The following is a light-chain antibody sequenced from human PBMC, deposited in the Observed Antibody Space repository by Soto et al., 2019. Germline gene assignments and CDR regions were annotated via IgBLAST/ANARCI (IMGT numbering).Light chain of an antibody. CDR2: AAS. Sequence: DIQLTQSPSFLSASVGDRVTITCRASQGISSYLAWYQQKPGKAPKLLIYAASTLQSGVPSRFSGSGSGTEFTRTISSLQPEDFATYYCQQLNSYPVTFGQGTKVEIK. CDR3: QQLNSYPVT. J-gene: IGKJ1*01. V-gene: IGKV1-9*01. CDR1: QGISSY.